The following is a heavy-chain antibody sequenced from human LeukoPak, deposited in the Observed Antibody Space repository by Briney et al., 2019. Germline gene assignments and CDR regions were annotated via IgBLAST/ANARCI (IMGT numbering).Heavy chain of an antibody. Sequence: GGSLRLSCAASGFTFSSYGMHWVRQAPGKGLEWVAVIWYDGSNKYYADSVKGRFTISRDNSKNTLYLQMNSLRAEDTAVYYCARAVYCSSTSCHGLDPWGQGTLVTVSS. J-gene: IGHJ5*02. CDR1: GFTFSSYG. CDR2: IWYDGSNK. V-gene: IGHV3-33*01. D-gene: IGHD2-2*01. CDR3: ARAVYCSSTSCHGLDP.